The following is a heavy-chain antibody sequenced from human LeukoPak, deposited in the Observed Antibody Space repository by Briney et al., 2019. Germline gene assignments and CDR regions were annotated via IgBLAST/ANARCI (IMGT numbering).Heavy chain of an antibody. J-gene: IGHJ6*03. V-gene: IGHV3-23*01. D-gene: IGHD2-2*02. Sequence: TGGSLRLSCAASGFTFSSYAMSWVRQAPGKGLEWVSAISGSGGSTYYADSVKGRFTISRDNSKNTLYLQMNSLRAEDTAVYYCAKIVVVPAAIGENYYYMDVWGKGTTVTVSS. CDR1: GFTFSSYA. CDR2: ISGSGGST. CDR3: AKIVVVPAAIGENYYYMDV.